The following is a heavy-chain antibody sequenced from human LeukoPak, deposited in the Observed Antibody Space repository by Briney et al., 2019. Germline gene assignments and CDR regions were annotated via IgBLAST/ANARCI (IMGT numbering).Heavy chain of an antibody. CDR1: GYSFTDFY. J-gene: IGHJ3*01. CDR2: MNPNNGGT. Sequence: ASVKVSCKASGYSFTDFYIHWVRQAPGQGLEWMGWMNPNNGGTNYTQKFQGRVTMTRDTSISTAYMALSRLRSDDTAIYYCAREGATPRPNNSFDLWGQGTRVTVSS. V-gene: IGHV1-2*02. CDR3: AREGATPRPNNSFDL. D-gene: IGHD1-26*01.